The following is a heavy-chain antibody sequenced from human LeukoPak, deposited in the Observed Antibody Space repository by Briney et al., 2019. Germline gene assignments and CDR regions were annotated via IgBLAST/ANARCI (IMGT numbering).Heavy chain of an antibody. CDR2: INPSGGAT. Sequence: ASVKVSCKASGYTFTSYYIHWVRQAPGQGLEWMAIINPSGGATGYAQKFQGRVTMTRNTSISTAYMELSSLRSEDTAVYYCVRGCRGPPLYMVRGYYYYHYMDVWGKGTTVTVSS. CDR3: VRGCRGPPLYMVRGYYYYHYMDV. J-gene: IGHJ6*03. V-gene: IGHV1-46*01. D-gene: IGHD3-10*01. CDR1: GYTFTSYY.